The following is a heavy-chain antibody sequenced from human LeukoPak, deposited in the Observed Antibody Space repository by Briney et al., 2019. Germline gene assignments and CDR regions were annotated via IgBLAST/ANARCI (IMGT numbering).Heavy chain of an antibody. CDR3: ARDGGFRVDYYYGMDV. Sequence: GGSLRLSCAASGFTFSSYWMSWVRQAPGKGLEWVANIKQDGSEKYHVDSVKGRFTISRDNAKNSLYLQMNSLRAEDTAVYYCARDGGFRVDYYYGMDVWGQGTTVTVSS. D-gene: IGHD3-3*01. V-gene: IGHV3-7*01. J-gene: IGHJ6*02. CDR1: GFTFSSYW. CDR2: IKQDGSEK.